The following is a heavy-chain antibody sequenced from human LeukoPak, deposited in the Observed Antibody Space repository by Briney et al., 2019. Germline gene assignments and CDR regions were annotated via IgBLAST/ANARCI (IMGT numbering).Heavy chain of an antibody. Sequence: AGGSLRLSCAASGFTFSSYVMSWVRQAPGKGLEWVSAITGYSDDTYYADSVQGRFIISSDNSKNTLYLQLNSLRGEDTAVYYCAKGSRDSRPYYFDHWGQGTLVTVSS. CDR1: GFTFSSYV. CDR2: ITGYSDDT. CDR3: AKGSRDSRPYYFDH. J-gene: IGHJ4*02. V-gene: IGHV3-23*01. D-gene: IGHD6-13*01.